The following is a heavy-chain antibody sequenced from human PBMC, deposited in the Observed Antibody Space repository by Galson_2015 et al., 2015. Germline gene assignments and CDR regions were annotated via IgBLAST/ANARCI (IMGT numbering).Heavy chain of an antibody. CDR1: GFTFSSYG. CDR3: ARDSWDILTGYFPGSDYYYGMDV. D-gene: IGHD3-9*01. J-gene: IGHJ6*02. V-gene: IGHV3-30*03. Sequence: SLRLSCAASGFTFSSYGMHWVRQAPGKGLEWVAVISYDGSNKYYADSVKGRFTISRDNSKNTLYLQMNSLRAEDTAVYYCARDSWDILTGYFPGSDYYYGMDVWGQGTTVTVSS. CDR2: ISYDGSNK.